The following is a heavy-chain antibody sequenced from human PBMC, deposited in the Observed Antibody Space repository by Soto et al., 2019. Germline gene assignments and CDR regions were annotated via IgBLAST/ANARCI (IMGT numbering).Heavy chain of an antibody. V-gene: IGHV3-15*01. Sequence: SWIRQPPGKGLEWIGRIKSKTDGGTTDYAAPVKGRFTISRDDSKNTLYLQMNSLKTEDTAVYYCTTFYYDILTGYHLDYWGQGTLVTVSS. CDR3: TTFYYDILTGYHLDY. J-gene: IGHJ4*02. CDR2: IKSKTDGGTT. D-gene: IGHD3-9*01.